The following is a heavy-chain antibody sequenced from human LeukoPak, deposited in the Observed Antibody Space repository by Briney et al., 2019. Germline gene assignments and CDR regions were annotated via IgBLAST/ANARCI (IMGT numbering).Heavy chain of an antibody. Sequence: GGSLRLSCAASGFTFSSYSMNWVRQAPGKGLEWVSYISSSSSTIYYADSVKGRFTISRDNAKNSLYLQMNSLRAEDTAVYYCARPKGGRSGYYYFDYWGQETLVTVS. V-gene: IGHV3-48*01. CDR3: ARPKGGRSGYYYFDY. D-gene: IGHD3-22*01. CDR2: ISSSSSTI. CDR1: GFTFSSYS. J-gene: IGHJ4*02.